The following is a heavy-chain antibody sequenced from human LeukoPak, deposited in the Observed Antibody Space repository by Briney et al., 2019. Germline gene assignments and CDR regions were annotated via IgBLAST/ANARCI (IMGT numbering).Heavy chain of an antibody. D-gene: IGHD3-3*01. CDR2: IYYSGST. CDR1: GGSISSSSYY. Sequence: SETLSLTCTVSGGSISSSSYYWGWIRQPPGKGLEWIGSIYYSGSTYYNPSLKSRATISVDTSKNQFSLKLSSVTAADTAVYYCASEKYYDFWSGYRNYYYGMDVWGQGTTVTVSS. CDR3: ASEKYYDFWSGYRNYYYGMDV. V-gene: IGHV4-39*01. J-gene: IGHJ6*02.